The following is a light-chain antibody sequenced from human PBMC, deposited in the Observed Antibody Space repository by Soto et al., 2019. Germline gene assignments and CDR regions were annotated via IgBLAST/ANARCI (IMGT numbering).Light chain of an antibody. V-gene: IGKV3-20*01. Sequence: IVLTQSPATLRFSPGERAPLSCRASQSVSVYLSWFRQKPGQPPRLLIYDASKRATGIPPRFSCSGSGTDFALTISRLEPEDYAVYYCQQYGSSLGVTVGGGTKVDI. CDR2: DAS. J-gene: IGKJ4*01. CDR3: QQYGSSLGVT. CDR1: QSVSVY.